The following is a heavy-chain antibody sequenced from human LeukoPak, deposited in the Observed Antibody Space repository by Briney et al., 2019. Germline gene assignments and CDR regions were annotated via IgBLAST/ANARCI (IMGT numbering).Heavy chain of an antibody. CDR2: INPNSAAT. D-gene: IGHD2-21*02. CDR3: ARDRSADCSLDY. CDR1: GYTFTDYY. J-gene: IGHJ4*02. Sequence: ASVRVSCKASGYTFTDYYMHWVRQAPGQGLEWMGWINPNSAATNYAQKFQGRVAMTRDTSISTAYMELSILRSDDTAVYYCARDRSADCSLDYWGRGTLVTVSS. V-gene: IGHV1-2*02.